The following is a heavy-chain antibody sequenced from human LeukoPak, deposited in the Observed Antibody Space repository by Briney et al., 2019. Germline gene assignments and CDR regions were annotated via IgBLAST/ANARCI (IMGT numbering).Heavy chain of an antibody. D-gene: IGHD3-16*01. CDR3: ARDSSSDYVLFDI. V-gene: IGHV3-74*01. J-gene: IGHJ3*02. CDR2: INSDGSST. Sequence: GGSLRLSCAASGFTFSSYWMHWVRQAPGKGLVWVSRINSDGSSTSCADSVKGRFTISRDNAKNTLYLQMNSLRAEDTAVYYCARDSSSDYVLFDIWGQGTMVTVSS. CDR1: GFTFSSYW.